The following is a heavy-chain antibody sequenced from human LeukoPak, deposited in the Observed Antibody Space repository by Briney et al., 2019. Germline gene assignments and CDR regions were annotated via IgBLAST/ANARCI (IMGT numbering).Heavy chain of an antibody. D-gene: IGHD6-13*01. CDR2: ITSGSSYI. Sequence: GGSLRLSCAASGFTFSSYNMNWVRQAPGEGLEWVSSITSGSSYIYYADSVKGRFTMSRDNAKNSLYLQMNSLRADDTAVYYCARVLEAASFDYWGQGSPVTVSS. CDR1: GFTFSSYN. V-gene: IGHV3-21*01. J-gene: IGHJ4*02. CDR3: ARVLEAASFDY.